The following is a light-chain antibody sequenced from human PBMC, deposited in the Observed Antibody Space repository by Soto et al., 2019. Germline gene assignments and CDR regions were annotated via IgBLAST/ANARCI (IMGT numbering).Light chain of an antibody. V-gene: IGKV1-9*01. CDR1: QGIRSS. CDR2: AAS. CDR3: QQYGDSPLT. J-gene: IGKJ3*01. Sequence: DIQLTQSPSLLSASVGDRVTITCRASQGIRSSLAWYQQRPGRAPKLLIYAASILHSGVPSRFSGSGSGTEFTLTISRLEPEDFGVYYCQQYGDSPLTSGPGTKVDIK.